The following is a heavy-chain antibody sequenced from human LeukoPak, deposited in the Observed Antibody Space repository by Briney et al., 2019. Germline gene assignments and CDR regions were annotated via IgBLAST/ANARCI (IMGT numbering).Heavy chain of an antibody. CDR3: ARFTPNTYYDFWSGYYYYGMDV. CDR1: GFTFSNAW. Sequence: GGSLRLSCAASGFTFSNAWMSWVRQAPGKGLEWVGRIKSKTDGGTTDYAAPVKGRFTTSRDDSKNTLYLQMNSLKTEDTAVYYCARFTPNTYYDFWSGYYYYGMDVWGQGTTVTVSS. V-gene: IGHV3-15*01. CDR2: IKSKTDGGTT. J-gene: IGHJ6*02. D-gene: IGHD3-3*01.